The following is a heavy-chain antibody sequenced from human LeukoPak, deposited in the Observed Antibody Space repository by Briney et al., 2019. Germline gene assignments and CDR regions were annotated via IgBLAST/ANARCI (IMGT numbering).Heavy chain of an antibody. CDR1: GGSVSSYY. CDR2: IYYSGST. Sequence: RTSETLSLTCTVSGGSVSSYYWSWIRQPPGKGLEWIGYIYYSGSTNYNPSLKSRVTISVDTSKNQFSLKLSSVTAADTAVYYCARVPRLLWFGKYFDYWGQGTLVTVSS. CDR3: ARVPRLLWFGKYFDY. V-gene: IGHV4-59*02. D-gene: IGHD3-10*01. J-gene: IGHJ4*02.